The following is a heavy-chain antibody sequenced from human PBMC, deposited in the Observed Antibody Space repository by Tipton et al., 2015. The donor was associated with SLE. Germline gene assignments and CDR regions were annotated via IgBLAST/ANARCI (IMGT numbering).Heavy chain of an antibody. Sequence: SLRLSCAASGFIFSAYGMHWVRQAPGKGLEWVAVIWDDGSQKYHADSVKGRFAISRDNSKNTLYLQMNSLRAEDTAFYYCARDMSTVPAAPFDYWGQGTLVTVSS. D-gene: IGHD2-2*01. CDR1: GFIFSAYG. J-gene: IGHJ4*02. CDR2: IWDDGSQK. V-gene: IGHV3-33*01. CDR3: ARDMSTVPAAPFDY.